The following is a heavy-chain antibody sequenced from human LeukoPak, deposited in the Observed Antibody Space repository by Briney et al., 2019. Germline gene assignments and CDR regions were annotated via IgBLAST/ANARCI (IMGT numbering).Heavy chain of an antibody. V-gene: IGHV1-46*01. CDR3: ARLNGNGDY. D-gene: IGHD1-1*01. CDR2: INPSGGST. J-gene: IGHJ4*02. Sequence: GASVKVSCKASGYTFTSYYMHWVRQAPGQGLEWMGIINPSGGSTSYAQKFQGRVTMTRNTSISTAYMELSSLRSEDTAVYYCARLNGNGDYWGQGTLVTVSS. CDR1: GYTFTSYY.